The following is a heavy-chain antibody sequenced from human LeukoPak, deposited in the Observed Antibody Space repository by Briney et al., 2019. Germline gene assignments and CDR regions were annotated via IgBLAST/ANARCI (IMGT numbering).Heavy chain of an antibody. D-gene: IGHD3-22*01. V-gene: IGHV3-30*02. CDR1: GFTFSSYG. J-gene: IGHJ4*02. Sequence: PGGSLRLSCAASGFTFSSYGMHWVRQAPGKGLEWVAFIRYDGSNKYYADSVKGRFTISRDNSKNTLYLQMNSLRAEDTAVYYCARDRPPGVDYYDSSGYDYWGQGTLVTVSS. CDR2: IRYDGSNK. CDR3: ARDRPPGVDYYDSSGYDY.